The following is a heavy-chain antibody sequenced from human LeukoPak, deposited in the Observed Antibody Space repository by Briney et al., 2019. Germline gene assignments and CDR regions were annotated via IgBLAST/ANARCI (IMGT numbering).Heavy chain of an antibody. CDR3: ARDRGEYYYDSSGYYPD. CDR2: ISAYNGNT. V-gene: IGHV1-18*04. Sequence: ASVKVSCKASGYTFIDYYLHWVRQAPGQGLEWMGWISAYNGNTNYAQKLQGRVTMTTDTSTSTAYMELRSLRSDDTAVYYCARDRGEYYYDSSGYYPDWGQGTLVTVSS. D-gene: IGHD3-22*01. CDR1: GYTFIDYY. J-gene: IGHJ4*02.